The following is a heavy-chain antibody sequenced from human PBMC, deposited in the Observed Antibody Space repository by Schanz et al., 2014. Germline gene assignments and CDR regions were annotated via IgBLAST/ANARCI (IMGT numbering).Heavy chain of an antibody. Sequence: EVQLLESGGGLVQPGGSLRLSCASSGFSFTTYAMSWVRQAPGKGLEWVSSISSGGGSTYYADSVKGRFTISRDNSKNTLYLQMSSLTTEDTAVYYCAKGRFGELSAFDIWGQGTMVTVSS. CDR2: ISSGGGST. V-gene: IGHV3-23*01. D-gene: IGHD3-10*01. CDR3: AKGRFGELSAFDI. J-gene: IGHJ3*02. CDR1: GFSFTTYA.